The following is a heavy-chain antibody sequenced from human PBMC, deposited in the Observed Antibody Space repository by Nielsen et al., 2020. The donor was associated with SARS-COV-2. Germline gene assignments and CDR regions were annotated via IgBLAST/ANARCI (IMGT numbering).Heavy chain of an antibody. D-gene: IGHD6-25*01. Sequence: GGSLRLSCATSGFSFTSYTMNWVRQAPGKGLEWVASITMSGAYMYYAGSVRGRFTVSRDNAENSLYLQMNSLRDEDTAVYYCARDQDGGAATSNFYFDLWGRGTLVIVSS. V-gene: IGHV3-21*01. CDR2: ITMSGAYM. CDR3: ARDQDGGAATSNFYFDL. J-gene: IGHJ2*01. CDR1: GFSFTSYT.